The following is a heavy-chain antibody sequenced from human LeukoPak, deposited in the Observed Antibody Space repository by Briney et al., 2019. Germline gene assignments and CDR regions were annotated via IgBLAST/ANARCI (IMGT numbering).Heavy chain of an antibody. J-gene: IGHJ4*02. V-gene: IGHV3-23*01. CDR1: GFTVSGNY. Sequence: GGSLRLSCAASGFTVSGNYMNWVRQAPGKGLEWVSAISGGGGTTYYADSVKGRFTISRDNSKNTLFLQMNSLRAEDTAVYYCAKDREGLSSGYDLEYFDYWGQGTLVTVSS. D-gene: IGHD5-12*01. CDR2: ISGGGGTT. CDR3: AKDREGLSSGYDLEYFDY.